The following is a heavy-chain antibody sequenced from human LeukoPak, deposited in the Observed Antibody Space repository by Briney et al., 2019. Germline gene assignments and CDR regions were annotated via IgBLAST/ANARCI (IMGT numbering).Heavy chain of an antibody. J-gene: IGHJ4*02. V-gene: IGHV4-39*01. Sequence: TSETLSLTCTVSGASISTRSYYWAWIRQPPGKGLEWIGSVSYTGSTHYNPSFKSLKGRVTMSRDTSKNQFSLRLTSVTAAETAAYFCARLPGAAQTDYLDYSGPGTLVTVSS. D-gene: IGHD6-6*01. CDR3: ARLPGAAQTDYLDY. CDR1: GASISTRSYY. CDR2: VSYTGST.